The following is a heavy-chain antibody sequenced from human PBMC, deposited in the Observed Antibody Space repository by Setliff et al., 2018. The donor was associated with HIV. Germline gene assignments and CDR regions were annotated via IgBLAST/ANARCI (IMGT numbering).Heavy chain of an antibody. CDR3: ATDRTQTGISMVRGRLTDPARYPHDY. D-gene: IGHD3-10*01. CDR2: INVYSGDT. V-gene: IGHV1-18*01. J-gene: IGHJ4*02. Sequence: ASVKVSCKASGYPFNNFGISWVRQAPGQGLEWLAWINVYSGDTNFAQRFQGRVTMTRDASTGTAYMELRNLRSDDTAVYYCATDRTQTGISMVRGRLTDPARYPHDYWGPGTLVTVSS. CDR1: GYPFNNFG.